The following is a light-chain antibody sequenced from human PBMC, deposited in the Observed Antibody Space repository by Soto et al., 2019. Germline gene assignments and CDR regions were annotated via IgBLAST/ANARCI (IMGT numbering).Light chain of an antibody. CDR2: AAS. V-gene: IGKV3-20*01. J-gene: IGKJ1*01. CDR1: QSVRNNY. CDR3: QQYGSSPWT. Sequence: EIVLTQSPGTLSLSPGERATLSCRASQSVRNNYLAWYQQKPGQAPRLLIYAASGRATGIPDRFSGSGSGTDITLTISRLEPQDFVVYHCQQYGSSPWTFGQGTKVQIK.